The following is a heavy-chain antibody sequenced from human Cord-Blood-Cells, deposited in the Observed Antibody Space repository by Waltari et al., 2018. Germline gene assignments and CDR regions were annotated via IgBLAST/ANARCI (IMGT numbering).Heavy chain of an antibody. Sequence: QVQLQESGPGLVKPSQTLSLTCTVSGGSIRSGDYYWRWIRQPPGKGLEWIGYIYYSGSTYYNPSLKSRVTISVDTSKNQFSLKLSSVTAADTAVYYCARDHSNGRYYYYGMDVWGQGTTVTVSS. J-gene: IGHJ6*02. CDR2: IYYSGST. V-gene: IGHV4-30-4*01. CDR3: ARDHSNGRYYYYGMDV. CDR1: GGSIRSGDYY. D-gene: IGHD4-4*01.